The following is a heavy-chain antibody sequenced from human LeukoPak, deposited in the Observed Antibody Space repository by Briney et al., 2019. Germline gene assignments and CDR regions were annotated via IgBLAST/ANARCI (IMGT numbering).Heavy chain of an antibody. V-gene: IGHV4-30-4*08. Sequence: SETLSLTCTVSGGSISSGDYYWSWIRQPPGKGLEWIGYIYYSGSTYYNPSLKSRVTISVATSKNQFSLKLSSVTAADTAVYYCARLAYYDYVWGSYRFDYWGQGTLVTVSS. J-gene: IGHJ4*02. D-gene: IGHD3-16*02. CDR1: GGSISSGDYY. CDR2: IYYSGST. CDR3: ARLAYYDYVWGSYRFDY.